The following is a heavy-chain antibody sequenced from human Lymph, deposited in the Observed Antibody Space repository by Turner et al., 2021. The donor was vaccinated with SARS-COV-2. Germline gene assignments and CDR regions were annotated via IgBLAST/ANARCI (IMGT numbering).Heavy chain of an antibody. Sequence: QVQLVESGGGVVQPGRSLRPSCAALGFTFSSYGMHWVRQAPGKGLEWVAVISYDGSNKYYADSVKGRFTISRDNSKNTLYLQMNSLRAEDTAVYYCAKVRSIFGVVIGGMDVWGQGTTVTVSS. D-gene: IGHD3-3*01. CDR3: AKVRSIFGVVIGGMDV. J-gene: IGHJ6*02. V-gene: IGHV3-30*18. CDR2: ISYDGSNK. CDR1: GFTFSSYG.